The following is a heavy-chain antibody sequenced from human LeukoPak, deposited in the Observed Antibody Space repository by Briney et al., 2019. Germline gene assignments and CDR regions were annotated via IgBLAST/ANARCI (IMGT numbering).Heavy chain of an antibody. CDR1: GGSISSSSYY. J-gene: IGHJ6*03. Sequence: SETLSLTCTVSGGSISSSSYYWGWIRQPPGKGLEWIGSIYYSGSTYYNPSLKSRVTISVDTSKNQFSLKLSSVTAADTAVYYCASLRYYGSGSYYRPYYMDVWGKGTTVTVSS. CDR3: ASLRYYGSGSYYRPYYMDV. CDR2: IYYSGST. D-gene: IGHD3-10*01. V-gene: IGHV4-39*07.